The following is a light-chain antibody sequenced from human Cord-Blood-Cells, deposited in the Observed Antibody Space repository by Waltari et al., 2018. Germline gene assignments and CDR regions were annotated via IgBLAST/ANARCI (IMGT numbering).Light chain of an antibody. CDR1: SSDVGSYKL. V-gene: IGLV2-23*02. CDR3: CSYAGSSTWV. Sequence: QSALTQPASVSGSPGQSITISCTGTSSDVGSYKLVSWYQQHPGKAPNLMIYEVSKRPSGVSNRFSGSKSGNTASLTISGLQAEDEADYYCCSYAGSSTWVFGTGTKVTVL. J-gene: IGLJ1*01. CDR2: EVS.